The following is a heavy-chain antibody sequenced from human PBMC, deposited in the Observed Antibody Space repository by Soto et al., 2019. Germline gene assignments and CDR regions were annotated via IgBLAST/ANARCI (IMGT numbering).Heavy chain of an antibody. J-gene: IGHJ3*02. CDR2: IYYSGST. D-gene: IGHD3-10*01. Sequence: SETLSLTCTVSGGSISSSTYYWGWVRQPPGKGLEWIGSIYYSGSTYYNPSLKSRVTISVDTSQNQFSLKLSSVTAADTAVFYCARHTDYYGSGSYSYDAFDIWGQGTMVTVSS. V-gene: IGHV4-39*01. CDR3: ARHTDYYGSGSYSYDAFDI. CDR1: GGSISSSTYY.